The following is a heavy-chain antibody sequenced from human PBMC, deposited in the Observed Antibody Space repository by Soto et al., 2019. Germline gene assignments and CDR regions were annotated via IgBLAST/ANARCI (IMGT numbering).Heavy chain of an antibody. V-gene: IGHV1-69*01. CDR3: SRDRAGYYSHFVY. J-gene: IGHJ4*02. CDR1: RVTFTNYA. Sequence: QVYLVQSGADVKKPGSSVKVSCKALRVTFTNYAFSWVRQHPGQGLEWMGGIMTFFGSGNYAQKFQGRINITADDSTSSVYLELTSLRSEDTAVYYCSRDRAGYYSHFVYWGQGTLVTVSS. CDR2: IMTFFGSG. D-gene: IGHD3-22*01.